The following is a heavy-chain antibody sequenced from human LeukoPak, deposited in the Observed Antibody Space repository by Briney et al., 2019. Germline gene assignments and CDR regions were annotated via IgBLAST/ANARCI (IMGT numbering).Heavy chain of an antibody. D-gene: IGHD6-13*01. V-gene: IGHV4-59*01. Sequence: SETLSLTCTVSGGSISSYYWSWIRQPPGKGLEWIGYIYYSGSTNYNPSLKSRVTMSVDTSKNQFSLKLSSVTAADTAVYYCARMAAAGTNWFDPWGQGTLVTVSS. J-gene: IGHJ5*02. CDR3: ARMAAAGTNWFDP. CDR2: IYYSGST. CDR1: GGSISSYY.